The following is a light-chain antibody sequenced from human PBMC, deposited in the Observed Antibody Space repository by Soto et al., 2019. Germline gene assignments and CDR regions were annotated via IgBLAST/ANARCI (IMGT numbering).Light chain of an antibody. J-gene: IGLJ1*01. Sequence: QPASVSGSPGQSITISCTGTSSDVGGYNYVSWYQQHPGKAPKLMIYDVSDRPSGVSNRFSGSKSGNTASLTISGLQAEDEADYYCSSYTSSSPYLFGTGTKLTVL. CDR1: SSDVGGYNY. V-gene: IGLV2-14*01. CDR3: SSYTSSSPYL. CDR2: DVS.